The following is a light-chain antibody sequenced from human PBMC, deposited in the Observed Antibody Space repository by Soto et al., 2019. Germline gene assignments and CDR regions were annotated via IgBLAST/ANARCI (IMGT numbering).Light chain of an antibody. V-gene: IGKV1-27*01. Sequence: DIQMTQSPSSLSASIGDRVTITCRASQGISYSLMWYQQKPGKAPKLLIYGASTLQSGVPSRISGSGDGTDFTLTISSLQPEDVATYYCQKYDSAPHTFGQGTKVEI. CDR3: QKYDSAPHT. J-gene: IGKJ1*01. CDR2: GAS. CDR1: QGISYS.